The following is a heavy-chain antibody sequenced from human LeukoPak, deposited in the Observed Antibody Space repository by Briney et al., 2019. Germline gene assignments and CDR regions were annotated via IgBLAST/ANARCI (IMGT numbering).Heavy chain of an antibody. CDR1: GFTFSSYG. CDR2: IWYDGSNK. J-gene: IGHJ4*02. V-gene: IGHV3-33*01. CDR3: ARDGSINYYEAGVPDY. D-gene: IGHD3-22*01. Sequence: PGRSLRLSCAASGFTFSSYGMHWVRQAPGKGLEWVAVIWYDGSNKYYAGSVKGRFTISRDNSKNTLYLQMNSLRAEDTAVYYCARDGSINYYEAGVPDYWGQGTLVTVSS.